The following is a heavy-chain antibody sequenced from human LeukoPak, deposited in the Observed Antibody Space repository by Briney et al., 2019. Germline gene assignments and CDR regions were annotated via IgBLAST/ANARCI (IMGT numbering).Heavy chain of an antibody. CDR3: ARERGWPLHYFDY. V-gene: IGHV3-7*04. CDR2: IKQDGSEK. CDR1: GFTFSSYW. J-gene: IGHJ4*02. D-gene: IGHD5-24*01. Sequence: PVGSLPLSCAASGFTFSSYWMSWVRQAPGKGLEWVANIKQDGSEKYYVDSVKGRFTISRDNAENSLYLQMNSLRAEDTAVYYCARERGWPLHYFDYWGQGTVVTLSS.